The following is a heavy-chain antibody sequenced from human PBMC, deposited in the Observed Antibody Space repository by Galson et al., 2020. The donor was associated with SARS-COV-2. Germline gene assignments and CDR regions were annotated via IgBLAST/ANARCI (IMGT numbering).Heavy chain of an antibody. J-gene: IGHJ4*02. D-gene: IGHD6-13*01. V-gene: IGHV4-30-4*07. CDR2: IYYSGST. CDR3: ASFAYSSSWYSDY. CDR1: GGSISSGGYS. Sequence: SQTLSLTCAVSGGSISSGGYSWSWIRQPPGKGLEWIGYIYYSGSTYYNPSLKSRVTISVDTSKNQFSLKLSSVTAADTAVYYCASFAYSSSWYSDYWGQGTLVTVSS.